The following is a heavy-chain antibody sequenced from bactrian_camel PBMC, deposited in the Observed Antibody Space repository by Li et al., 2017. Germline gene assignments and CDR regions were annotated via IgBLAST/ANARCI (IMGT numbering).Heavy chain of an antibody. J-gene: IGHJ4*01. V-gene: IGHV3S28*01. CDR3: AAKNTGQCSDRSRYSF. D-gene: IGHD5*01. CDR2: IKPGGSHA. CDR1: GYTRSRYY. Sequence: QVQLVESGGGLVQPGGSLRISCVASGYTRSRYYMSWVRQAPGKGLEWVSTIKPGGSHAYYADSVKGRFTISRDNAKNTLYLQMDSLEPEDTAMYYCAAKNTGQCSDRSRYSFWGQGTQVTVS.